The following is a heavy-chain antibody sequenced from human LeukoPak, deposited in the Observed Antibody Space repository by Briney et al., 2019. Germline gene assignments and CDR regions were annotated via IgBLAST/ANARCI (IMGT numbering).Heavy chain of an antibody. D-gene: IGHD2-15*01. CDR3: AKKGTYCSGSSCYGYYYYMDV. V-gene: IGHV3-23*01. Sequence: GGSLRLSCAASGFTFSSYAMSWVRQAPGKGLEWVSAISGSGGSTYYADSVKGRFTISRDNSKNTLYLQMNSLRAEDTAVYYCAKKGTYCSGSSCYGYYYYMDVWGKGTTVTVSS. J-gene: IGHJ6*03. CDR2: ISGSGGST. CDR1: GFTFSSYA.